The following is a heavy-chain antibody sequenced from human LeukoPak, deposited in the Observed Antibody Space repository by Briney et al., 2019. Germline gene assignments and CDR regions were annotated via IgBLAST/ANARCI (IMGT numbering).Heavy chain of an antibody. D-gene: IGHD6-19*01. Sequence: GGSLRLSCAASGFTVSTNYMNWVRQAPGKGLEWVSVIYSDGSTSYADSVRGRFTISSDKSKSTLYLQMNSLRAEDTAVYYCARLTVSGQLDFWGQGTLVTVSS. CDR3: ARLTVSGQLDF. V-gene: IGHV3-66*01. CDR1: GFTVSTNY. J-gene: IGHJ1*01. CDR2: IYSDGST.